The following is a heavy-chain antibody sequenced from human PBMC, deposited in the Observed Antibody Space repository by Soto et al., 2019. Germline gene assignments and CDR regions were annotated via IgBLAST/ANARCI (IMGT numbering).Heavy chain of an antibody. D-gene: IGHD2-15*01. V-gene: IGHV1-69*13. J-gene: IGHJ4*02. CDR1: GGTFSSYA. CDR2: IIPIFGTA. CDR3: ARDVRYCSGGSCYYFDY. Sequence: SVKVSCKASGGTFSSYAISWVRQAPGQGLEWMGGIIPIFGTANYAQKFQGRVTITADESTSTAYMELSSLRSGDTAVYYCARDVRYCSGGSCYYFDYWGQGTLVTVSS.